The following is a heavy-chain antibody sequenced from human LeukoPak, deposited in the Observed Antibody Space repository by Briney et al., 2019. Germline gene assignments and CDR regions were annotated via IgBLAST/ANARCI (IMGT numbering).Heavy chain of an antibody. J-gene: IGHJ4*02. D-gene: IGHD3-22*01. Sequence: PGGSLRLSCAASGFTFSSYAMHRVRQAPGKGLEWVAVISYDGSNKYYADSVKGRFTISRDNSKNTLYLQMNSLRAEDTAVYYCARLTTGRTYYYDSSGYGDWGQGTLVTVSS. CDR3: ARLTTGRTYYYDSSGYGD. CDR1: GFTFSSYA. CDR2: ISYDGSNK. V-gene: IGHV3-30-3*01.